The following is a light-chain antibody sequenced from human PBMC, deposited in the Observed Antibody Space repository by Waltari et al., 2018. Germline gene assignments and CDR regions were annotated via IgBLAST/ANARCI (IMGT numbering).Light chain of an antibody. V-gene: IGLV2-11*01. CDR1: SRDVGGYNY. CDR3: CSYAGTYTFK. J-gene: IGLJ2*01. CDR2: DVI. Sequence: QSALTQPRSVSGSPGQSLTISCTGTSRDVGGYNYVSWYQQHPGKAPKLMIYDVIKRPSGVPDRFSGSKSGNTASLTISGLQAEDTADYYCCSYAGTYTFKFGGVTKLTVL.